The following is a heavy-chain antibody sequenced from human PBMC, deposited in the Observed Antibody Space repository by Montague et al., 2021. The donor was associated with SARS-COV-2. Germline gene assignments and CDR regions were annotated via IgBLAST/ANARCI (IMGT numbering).Heavy chain of an antibody. V-gene: IGHV4-39*01. J-gene: IGHJ5*02. CDR2: MVYSGRN. D-gene: IGHD5-18*01. CDR1: GDSINSDTAF. Sequence: SETLSLTCTVSGDSINSDTAFWGWVRQSPGKGLEWIGSMVYSGRNFYNGALRSRLTISVDTSKNQFSLELRAVTAADTGLYYCARNDHTDFGNPNWFDPWGQGTLVTVSS. CDR3: ARNDHTDFGNPNWFDP.